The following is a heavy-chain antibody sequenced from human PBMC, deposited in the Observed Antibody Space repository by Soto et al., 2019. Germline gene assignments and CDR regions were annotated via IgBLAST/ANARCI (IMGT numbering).Heavy chain of an antibody. CDR2: IWYDGSNK. CDR1: GFTFSSYG. Sequence: QVQLVESGGGVVQPGRSLRLSCAASGFTFSSYGMHWVRQAPGKGLEWVAVIWYDGSNKYYADSVKGRFTISRDNSKNTLYLQMNSLRAEDTAVYYCAKSARGGYYFDYWGQGTLVTVSS. CDR3: AKSARGGYYFDY. V-gene: IGHV3-33*06. J-gene: IGHJ4*02.